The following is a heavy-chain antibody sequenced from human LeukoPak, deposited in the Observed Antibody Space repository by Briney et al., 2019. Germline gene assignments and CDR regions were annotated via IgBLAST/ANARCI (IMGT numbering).Heavy chain of an antibody. D-gene: IGHD3-3*01. CDR2: INHSGST. J-gene: IGHJ5*02. Sequence: SETLSLNCAVYGGSFSGYYWSWIRQPPGKGLEWIGEINHSGSTNYNPSLKSRVTISVDTSKNQSSLKLSSVTAADTAVYYCARDRYYDFWSGYYRGSWFDPWGQGTLVTVSS. CDR3: ARDRYYDFWSGYYRGSWFDP. CDR1: GGSFSGYY. V-gene: IGHV4-34*01.